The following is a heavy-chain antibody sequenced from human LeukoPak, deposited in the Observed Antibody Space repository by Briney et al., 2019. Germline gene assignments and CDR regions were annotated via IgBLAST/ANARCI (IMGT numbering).Heavy chain of an antibody. CDR3: ARDMMATTSEDY. CDR2: INPNSGGT. Sequence: ASVKVSCKASGYTFTGYYMHWVRQAPGQGLEWMGWINPNSGGTNYAQKFQGRVTMTRDTSISTAYMELSRLRSDDTAVYYCARDMMATTSEDYWGQGTLVTVSS. V-gene: IGHV1-2*02. D-gene: IGHD5-24*01. CDR1: GYTFTGYY. J-gene: IGHJ4*02.